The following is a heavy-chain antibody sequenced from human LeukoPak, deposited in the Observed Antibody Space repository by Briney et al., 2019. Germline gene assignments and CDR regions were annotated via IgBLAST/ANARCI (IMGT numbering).Heavy chain of an antibody. J-gene: IGHJ4*02. Sequence: SETLSLTCAVYGGSFSGYYWSWIRQPPGKGLEWIGEINHSGSTNYNPSLKSRVTISVDTSKNQFSLKLSSVTAADTAVYYCARVIANQKYYYDSSGGVDYWGQGTLVTVSS. CDR3: ARVIANQKYYYDSSGGVDY. CDR1: GGSFSGYY. V-gene: IGHV4-34*01. D-gene: IGHD3-22*01. CDR2: INHSGST.